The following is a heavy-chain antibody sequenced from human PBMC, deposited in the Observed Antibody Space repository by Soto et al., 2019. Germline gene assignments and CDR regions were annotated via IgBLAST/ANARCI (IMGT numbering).Heavy chain of an antibody. D-gene: IGHD6-6*01. CDR1: GYTFTGYY. CDR2: INPNSGGT. CDR3: ARAWDSSSSFWFDP. Sequence: VASVKVSCKASGYTFTGYYMHWVRQAPGQGLEWMGWINPNSGGTNYAQKFQGWVTMTRDTSISTAYMELSRLRSDDTAVYYCARAWDSSSSFWFDPWGQGTLVTSPQ. J-gene: IGHJ5*02. V-gene: IGHV1-2*04.